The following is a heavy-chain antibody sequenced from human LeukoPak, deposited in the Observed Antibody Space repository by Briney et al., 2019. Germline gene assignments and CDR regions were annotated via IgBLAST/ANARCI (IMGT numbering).Heavy chain of an antibody. CDR3: ARVRYGDYYFDY. D-gene: IGHD4-17*01. Sequence: PGGSLRLSCAASGFTFSGYNMNWVRQAPGRGRGWVANIKQDGSEKYYVDSVKGRFTISRDNAKNSLYLQMNSLRAEDTAVYYCARVRYGDYYFDYWGQGTLVTVSS. CDR2: IKQDGSEK. J-gene: IGHJ4*02. CDR1: GFTFSGYN. V-gene: IGHV3-7*01.